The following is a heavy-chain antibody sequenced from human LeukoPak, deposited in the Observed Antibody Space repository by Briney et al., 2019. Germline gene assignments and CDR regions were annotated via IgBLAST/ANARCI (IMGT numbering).Heavy chain of an antibody. V-gene: IGHV3-72*01. CDR2: TRNKANSYTT. D-gene: IGHD5-18*01. J-gene: IGHJ4*02. CDR1: GFTFSDHY. CDR3: ARGRGMVTPYYYFDY. Sequence: GGSLRLSCAASGFTFSDHYMDWVRQAPGKGLEWVGRTRNKANSYTTEYAASVKGRFTISRDDSKNSLYLQMNSLKTEDTAVYYCARGRGMVTPYYYFDYWGQGTLVTVSS.